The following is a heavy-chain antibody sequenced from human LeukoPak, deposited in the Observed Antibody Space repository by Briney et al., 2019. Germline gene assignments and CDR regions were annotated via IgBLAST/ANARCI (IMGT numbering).Heavy chain of an antibody. CDR3: ARGTSIPDYGDYTFQH. CDR1: GFTFSSYG. CDR2: ISYDGGNK. J-gene: IGHJ1*01. V-gene: IGHV3-30*04. D-gene: IGHD4-17*01. Sequence: GRSLRLSCAASGFTFSSYGMHWVRQAPGKGLEWVAVISYDGGNKYYADSVKGRFTISRDNSKNTLYLQMNSLRAEDTAVYYCARGTSIPDYGDYTFQHWGQGTLVTVSS.